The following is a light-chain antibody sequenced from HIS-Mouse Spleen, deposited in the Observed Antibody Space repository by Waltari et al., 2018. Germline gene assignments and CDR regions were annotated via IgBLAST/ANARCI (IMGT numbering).Light chain of an antibody. CDR2: KDS. J-gene: IGLJ2*01. Sequence: SYELTQPPSVSVSPGQTARITCSGDALPKKYAYWYQQKSGQAPVLVIYKDSKRPSGIPGRFSGPSSWKMATLTISGAQVEDEADYYCYSTDSSGNHRVFGGGTKLTVL. V-gene: IGLV3-10*01. CDR3: YSTDSSGNHRV. CDR1: ALPKKY.